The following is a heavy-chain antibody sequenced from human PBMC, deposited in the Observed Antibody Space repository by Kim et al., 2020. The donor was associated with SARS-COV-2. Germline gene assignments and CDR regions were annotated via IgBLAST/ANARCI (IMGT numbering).Heavy chain of an antibody. D-gene: IGHD4-17*01. Sequence: APTGMSRFNSSRDDAKKTAYLQMNSLKTEDTAVYYCTSYGDYYYYGMDVWGQGTTVTVSS. J-gene: IGHJ6*02. V-gene: IGHV3-73*01. CDR3: TSYGDYYYYGMDV.